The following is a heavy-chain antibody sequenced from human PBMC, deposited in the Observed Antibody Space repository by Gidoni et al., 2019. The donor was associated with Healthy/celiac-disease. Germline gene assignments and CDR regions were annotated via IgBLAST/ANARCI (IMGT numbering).Heavy chain of an antibody. CDR3: ASRVTAIRGYAFDI. Sequence: QVQLVQSGAEVKKPGASVKVSCKASGYTFTTSAMHWVRQAPGQRLEWMGWINAGNGNTKYSQKFQGRVTITRDTSASTAYMELSSLRSEDTAVYYCASRVTAIRGYAFDIWGQGTMVTVSS. V-gene: IGHV1-3*01. CDR2: INAGNGNT. D-gene: IGHD2-21*02. J-gene: IGHJ3*02. CDR1: GYTFTTSA.